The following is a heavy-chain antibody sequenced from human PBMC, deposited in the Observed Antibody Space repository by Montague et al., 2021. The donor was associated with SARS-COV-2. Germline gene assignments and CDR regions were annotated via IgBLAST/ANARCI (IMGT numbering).Heavy chain of an antibody. J-gene: IGHJ6*02. V-gene: IGHV4-4*07. D-gene: IGHD3-3*01. CDR1: GGSISSYY. Sequence: SETLSLTCTVSGGSISSYYWSWIRQSAGKGLEWIGRIHTSGGTDXXPSLNGRVTMSVDTSKNQFSLKLSSVTAADTAVYYCASGKYYDFWSGYYSHDYVSGMDVWGQGTTVTVSS. CDR2: IHTSGGT. CDR3: ASGKYYDFWSGYYSHDYVSGMDV.